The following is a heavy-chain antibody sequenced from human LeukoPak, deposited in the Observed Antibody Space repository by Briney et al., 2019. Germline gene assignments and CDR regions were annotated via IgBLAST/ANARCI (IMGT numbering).Heavy chain of an antibody. J-gene: IGHJ4*02. CDR3: ARDHIDCSGGSCYGY. Sequence: GGSLRLSCAASGFTFSNYAMTWVRQAPGKGLEWVSAISGSGTDTYYVDSVKGRFTISRDNSMYTLYLQMNSLRAEDTAVYYCARDHIDCSGGSCYGYWGQGTLVTVSS. D-gene: IGHD2-15*01. CDR2: ISGSGTDT. CDR1: GFTFSNYA. V-gene: IGHV3-23*01.